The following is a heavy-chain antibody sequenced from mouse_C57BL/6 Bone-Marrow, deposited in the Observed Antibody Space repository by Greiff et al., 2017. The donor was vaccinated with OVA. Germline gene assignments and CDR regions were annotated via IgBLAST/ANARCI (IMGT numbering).Heavy chain of an antibody. Sequence: VQLQQPGAELVKPGASVKLSCKASGYTFTSYWMQWVKQRPGQGLEWIGEIDPSDSYTNYNQKFKGKATLTVDTSSSTAYMQRSSLTSEDSAVYYCARSGDGYGGSWGQGTLVTVS. CDR1: GYTFTSYW. J-gene: IGHJ3*01. CDR2: IDPSDSYT. D-gene: IGHD2-2*01. CDR3: ARSGDGYGGS. V-gene: IGHV1-50*01.